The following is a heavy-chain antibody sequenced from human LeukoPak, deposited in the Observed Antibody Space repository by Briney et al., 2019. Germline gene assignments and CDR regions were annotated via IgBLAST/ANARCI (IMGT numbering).Heavy chain of an antibody. CDR2: IYTSGST. V-gene: IGHV4-4*09. CDR3: ARHLPGSFDAFDI. CDR1: GSSISSYY. J-gene: IGHJ3*02. D-gene: IGHD1-26*01. Sequence: SETLSLTCTVSGSSISSYYWSWMRQPPGKGLEWIGYIYTSGSTNYNPSLKSRVTISVDTSKNQFSLKLSSVTAADTAVYYCARHLPGSFDAFDIWGQGTMVTVSS.